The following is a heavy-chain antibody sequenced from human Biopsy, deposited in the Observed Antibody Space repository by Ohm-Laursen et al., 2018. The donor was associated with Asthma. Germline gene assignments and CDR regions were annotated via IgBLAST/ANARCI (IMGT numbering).Heavy chain of an antibody. CDR2: ISSSSSYI. CDR3: ARDGTDMNEAMPKDY. V-gene: IGHV3-21*01. CDR1: GFTFSSYS. Sequence: SLRLSCTASGFTFSSYSMNWVCQAPGKGLEWVSSISSSSSYIYYADSVKGRFTISRDNAKNSLYLQMNSLRAEDTAVYYCARDGTDMNEAMPKDYWGQGTLVTVSS. J-gene: IGHJ4*02. D-gene: IGHD2-2*01.